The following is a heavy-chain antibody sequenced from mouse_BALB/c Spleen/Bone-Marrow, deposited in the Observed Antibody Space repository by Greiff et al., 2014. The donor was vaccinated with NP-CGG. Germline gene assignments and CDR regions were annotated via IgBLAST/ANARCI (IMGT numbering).Heavy chain of an antibody. Sequence: DVKLVESGGGLVQPGGSLRLSCATSGFTFTDYSMSWVRQPPGKALELLGFIRNKANGYTTEYSASVKGRFTISRDNSQSILYLQMNTLRAEDSATYYCARDRGLLRFDYWGQGTTLTVSS. J-gene: IGHJ2*01. CDR3: ARDRGLLRFDY. CDR1: GFTFTDYS. CDR2: IRNKANGYTT. V-gene: IGHV7-3*02. D-gene: IGHD2-3*01.